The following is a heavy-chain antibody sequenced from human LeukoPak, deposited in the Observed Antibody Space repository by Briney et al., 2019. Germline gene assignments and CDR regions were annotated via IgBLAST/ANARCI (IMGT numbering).Heavy chain of an antibody. CDR1: RFTFRNAW. J-gene: IGHJ4*02. Sequence: PGGSLRLSCTASRFTFRNAWMSWVRQGPGKGVEWVGRIKSKAHGGTTDYAAPVKGRFSISRDDSKNTLFLQMNSLKTEDTAVYYCTTGIWVGELLPVDYWGQGTLVTVSS. D-gene: IGHD3-10*01. CDR3: TTGIWVGELLPVDY. V-gene: IGHV3-15*01. CDR2: IKSKAHGGTT.